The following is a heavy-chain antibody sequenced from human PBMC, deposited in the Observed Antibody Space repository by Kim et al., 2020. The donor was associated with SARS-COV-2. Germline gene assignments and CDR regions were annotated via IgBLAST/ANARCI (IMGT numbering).Heavy chain of an antibody. V-gene: IGHV3-23*05. CDR3: AKTGGDSAYDTTRGPFDY. D-gene: IGHD5-12*01. Sequence: GGSLRLSCAVSGFTFSNFAMAWVRQAPGKGLEWVSTINNHGHNTYYLDSVKGRFTVSRDNSKNTLYLQMNSLRVDDTAIYYCAKTGGDSAYDTTRGPFDYWGQGTHVTVSS. CDR2: INNHGHNT. CDR1: GFTFSNFA. J-gene: IGHJ4*02.